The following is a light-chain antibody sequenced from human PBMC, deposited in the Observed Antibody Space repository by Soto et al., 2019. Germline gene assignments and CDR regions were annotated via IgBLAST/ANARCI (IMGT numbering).Light chain of an antibody. CDR1: QSVTYRY. CDR2: DAS. V-gene: IGKV3-11*01. Sequence: ETVLTQSPGTLALSPGERVTLSCRASQSVTYRYLAWYQQKPGQAPRLLIYDASNRATGIPARFSGSGSGTDFTLTISSLEPEDFAVYYCQQRSNWPPGYTFGQGTKVDIK. J-gene: IGKJ2*01. CDR3: QQRSNWPPGYT.